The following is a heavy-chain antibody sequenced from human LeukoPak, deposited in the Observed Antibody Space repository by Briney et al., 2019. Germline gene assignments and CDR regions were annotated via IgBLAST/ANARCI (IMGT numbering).Heavy chain of an antibody. Sequence: SETLSLTCTVSGGSISSSSYYWGWICQPPGKGLEWIGSIYYSGSTYYNPSLKSRVTISVDTSKNQFSLKLSSVTAADTAVYYCARLLDYGDFDPDAFDIWGQGTMVTVSS. CDR3: ARLLDYGDFDPDAFDI. V-gene: IGHV4-39*01. D-gene: IGHD4-17*01. CDR2: IYYSGST. CDR1: GGSISSSSYY. J-gene: IGHJ3*02.